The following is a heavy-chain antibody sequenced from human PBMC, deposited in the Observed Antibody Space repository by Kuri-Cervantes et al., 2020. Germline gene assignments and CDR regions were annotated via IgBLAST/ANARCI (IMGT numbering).Heavy chain of an antibody. CDR1: GGSISSSSYY. J-gene: IGHJ4*02. CDR3: ARVQYGGDTN. CDR2: IYYSGST. Sequence: GSLRLSCTVSGGSISSSSYYWGWIRQPPGKGLEWIGSIYYSGSTYYNPSLKSRVTISVDTSKNQFSLKLSSVTAADTAVYYCARVQYGGDTNWGQGTLVTVSS. D-gene: IGHD2-21*02. V-gene: IGHV4-39*07.